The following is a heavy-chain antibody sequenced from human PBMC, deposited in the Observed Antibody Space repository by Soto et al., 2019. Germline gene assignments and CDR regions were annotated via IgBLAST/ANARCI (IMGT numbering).Heavy chain of an antibody. CDR3: ARESEDLTSNFDF. CDR1: GFTFTRYS. CDR2: ISSTTNYI. Sequence: GGSLRLSCAASGFTFTRYSMNWVRQASGKGLEWVSSISSTTNYIYYGDSMKGRFTISRDNAKNSLYLEMNSLRAEDTAVYYCARESEDLTSNFDFWGQGTLVTVSS. J-gene: IGHJ4*02. V-gene: IGHV3-21*06.